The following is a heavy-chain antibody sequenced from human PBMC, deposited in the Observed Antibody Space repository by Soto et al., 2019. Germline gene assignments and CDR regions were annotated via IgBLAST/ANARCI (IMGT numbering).Heavy chain of an antibody. CDR3: ARVPLTYYDFWGGSYYFDY. CDR1: GGSVSSGSYY. D-gene: IGHD3-3*01. Sequence: PSETLSLTCTVSGGSVSSGSYYWSWIRQPPGKGLEWIGYIYYSGSTNYNPSLKSRVTISVDTSKNQFSLKLSSVTAADTAVYYCARVPLTYYDFWGGSYYFDYWGQGTLVTVSS. V-gene: IGHV4-61*01. J-gene: IGHJ4*02. CDR2: IYYSGST.